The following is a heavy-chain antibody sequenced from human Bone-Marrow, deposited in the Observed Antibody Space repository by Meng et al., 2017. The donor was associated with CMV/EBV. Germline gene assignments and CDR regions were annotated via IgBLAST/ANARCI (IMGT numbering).Heavy chain of an antibody. CDR1: SCSGYY. Sequence: SCSGYYWSWIRQPPGKGLEWIGEINHSGSTNYNPSLKSRVTISVDTSKNQFSLKLSSVTAADTAVYYCARGPLTYSSSWYGAGLGYWGQGTLVTVSS. V-gene: IGHV4-34*01. J-gene: IGHJ4*02. CDR3: ARGPLTYSSSWYGAGLGY. CDR2: INHSGST. D-gene: IGHD6-13*01.